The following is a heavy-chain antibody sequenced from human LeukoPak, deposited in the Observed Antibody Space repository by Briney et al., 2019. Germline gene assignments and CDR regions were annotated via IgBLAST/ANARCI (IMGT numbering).Heavy chain of an antibody. D-gene: IGHD1-26*01. J-gene: IGHJ4*02. CDR1: GGSIISSSYY. CDR3: ARGRRSYSGSYYYFDY. Sequence: SETLSLTCTVSGGSIISSSYYWGWIRQPPGKGLEWIGSIYYSGNTYYNPSLKSRVTISVDTSKNHFSLKLSSVTAADTAVYYCARGRRSYSGSYYYFDYWGQGTLVTVSS. CDR2: IYYSGNT. V-gene: IGHV4-39*02.